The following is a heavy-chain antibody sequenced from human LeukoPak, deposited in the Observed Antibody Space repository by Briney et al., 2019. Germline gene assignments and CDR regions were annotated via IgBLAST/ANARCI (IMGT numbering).Heavy chain of an antibody. CDR3: ARAIRRWLQLRRGDYYYYMDV. Sequence: SETLSLTCAVYGGSFSGYYWSWIRRPPGKGLEWIGEINHSGSTNYNPPLKSRVTISVDTSKNQFSLKLSSVTAADTAVYYCARAIRRWLQLRRGDYYYYMDVWGKGTTVTVSS. CDR1: GGSFSGYY. V-gene: IGHV4-34*01. D-gene: IGHD5-24*01. CDR2: INHSGST. J-gene: IGHJ6*03.